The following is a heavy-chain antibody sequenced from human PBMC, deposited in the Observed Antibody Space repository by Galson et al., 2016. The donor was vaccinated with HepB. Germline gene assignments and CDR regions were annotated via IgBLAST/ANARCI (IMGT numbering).Heavy chain of an antibody. CDR2: MSPNSGNT. CDR1: GYTFTNYD. J-gene: IGHJ5*02. Sequence: SVKVSCKASGYTFTNYDINWVRQAPGQGLEWLGWMSPNSGNTGYAQTFQGRVTLTRDTSISTAYMELSSLRSDDTAVYYGARDYGGNSGWFDPWGQGTLVTVSS. D-gene: IGHD4-23*01. V-gene: IGHV1-8*01. CDR3: ARDYGGNSGWFDP.